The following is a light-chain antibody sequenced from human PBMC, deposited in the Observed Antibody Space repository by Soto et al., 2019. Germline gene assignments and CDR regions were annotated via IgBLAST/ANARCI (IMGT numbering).Light chain of an antibody. CDR2: KAS. Sequence: DSQMTQSPSTLSGSVGDRVTITCRASQTISSWLAWYQQKPGKAPKXXIYKASTLKSGVPSRFSGSGSGTEFTLTISSLQPDDFATYYCQHYNSYSEAFGQGTKVDIK. CDR1: QTISSW. V-gene: IGKV1-5*03. J-gene: IGKJ1*01. CDR3: QHYNSYSEA.